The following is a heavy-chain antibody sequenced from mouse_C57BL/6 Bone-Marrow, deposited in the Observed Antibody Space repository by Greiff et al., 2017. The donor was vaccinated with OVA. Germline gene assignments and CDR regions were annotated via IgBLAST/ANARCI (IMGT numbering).Heavy chain of an antibody. CDR1: GYTFTSYW. J-gene: IGHJ4*01. V-gene: IGHV1-55*01. Sequence: QVQLQQPGAELVKPGASVKMSCKASGYTFTSYWITWVKQRPGQGLEWIGDIYPGSGSTNYNEKFKGKATLTVDTSSSTAYMQLSSLTSEDSAVYYCAREGYYGNYYMDYWGRGTSVTVSA. CDR3: AREGYYGNYYMDY. D-gene: IGHD2-1*01. CDR2: IYPGSGST.